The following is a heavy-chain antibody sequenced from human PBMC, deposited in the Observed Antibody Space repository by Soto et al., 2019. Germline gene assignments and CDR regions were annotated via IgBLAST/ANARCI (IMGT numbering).Heavy chain of an antibody. J-gene: IGHJ4*02. V-gene: IGHV3-7*05. D-gene: IGHD2-15*01. CDR1: GFTFSSYW. CDR2: IKQDGSEK. CDR3: ARARVVAATEFDY. Sequence: GGSLRLSCAASGFTFSSYWMSWVRQAPGKGLEWVANIKQDGSEKYYVDSVKGRFTISRDNAKNSLYLQMNSLRAEDTAVYYCARARVVAATEFDYWGQGTLVTVSS.